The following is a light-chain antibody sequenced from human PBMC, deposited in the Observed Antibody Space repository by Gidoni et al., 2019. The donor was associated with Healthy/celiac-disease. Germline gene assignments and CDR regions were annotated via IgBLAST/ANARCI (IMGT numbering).Light chain of an antibody. Sequence: IQLTQSPSSLSASVGDRVTITCRASQGISSYLAWYQQKPGKAPKLLIYAASTLQSGVPSRFSGSGSGTDFTLTISSLQLEDFATYYCQQLNSYFFGPGTKVDIK. CDR2: AAS. CDR3: QQLNSYF. V-gene: IGKV1-9*01. J-gene: IGKJ3*01. CDR1: QGISSY.